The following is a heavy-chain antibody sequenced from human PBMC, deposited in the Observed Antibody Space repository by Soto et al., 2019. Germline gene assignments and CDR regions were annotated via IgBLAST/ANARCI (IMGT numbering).Heavy chain of an antibody. J-gene: IGHJ4*02. D-gene: IGHD3-22*01. CDR3: ARDHTTYYYDSSGYYFPYYFDY. CDR1: RGSNSSYA. Sequence: VKVSSKASRGSNSSYAISWVRRSPGQGLEWMGGIIPIFGTANYAQKFQGRVTITADESTSTAYMELSSLRSEDTAVYYCARDHTTYYYDSSGYYFPYYFDYWGQGTLVTVSS. CDR2: IIPIFGTA. V-gene: IGHV1-69*13.